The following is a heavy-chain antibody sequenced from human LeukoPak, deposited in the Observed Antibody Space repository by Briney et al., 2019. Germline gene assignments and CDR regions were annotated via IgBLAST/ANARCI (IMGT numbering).Heavy chain of an antibody. V-gene: IGHV4-34*01. D-gene: IGHD3-22*01. CDR1: GGSFSGYY. Sequence: SETLSLTCPVYGGSFSGYYWTWIRQTPGKGLGWIGEMNPSGATNYNPSLKSRVTISVDTSKNQFSLRLSSVTAADTAVYYFAPGCEDVSMIVVVMTAVSYYLDVWGKGTTVTVS. J-gene: IGHJ6*03. CDR3: APGCEDVSMIVVVMTAVSYYLDV. CDR2: MNPSGAT.